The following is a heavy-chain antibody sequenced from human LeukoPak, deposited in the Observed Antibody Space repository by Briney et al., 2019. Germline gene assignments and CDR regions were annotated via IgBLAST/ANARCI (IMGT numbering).Heavy chain of an antibody. D-gene: IGHD2-21*01. Sequence: ASVKVSCKASGYTFTDYVINWVRQAPGQRLEWMGWINAGNGNIKYSQKFQGRATITRDTSAGTAYMELSSLRSEDTAVYYCARGGELWWPDYWGQGTLVTVSS. CDR3: ARGGELWWPDY. J-gene: IGHJ4*02. V-gene: IGHV1-3*01. CDR1: GYTFTDYV. CDR2: INAGNGNI.